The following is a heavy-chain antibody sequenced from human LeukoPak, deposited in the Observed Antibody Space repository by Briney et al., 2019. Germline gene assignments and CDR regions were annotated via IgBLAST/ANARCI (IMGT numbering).Heavy chain of an antibody. CDR1: GFTFSSYS. CDR3: AREGGYRKAPYYFDY. J-gene: IGHJ4*02. CDR2: ISSSSSTI. D-gene: IGHD3-16*02. Sequence: PGGSLRLSCAASGFTFSSYSMNWVRQAPGKGLEWVSYISSSSSTIYYADSVKGRFTISRDNAKNSLYLQMNSLRAEDTAVYYCAREGGYRKAPYYFDYWGQGTLVTASS. V-gene: IGHV3-48*04.